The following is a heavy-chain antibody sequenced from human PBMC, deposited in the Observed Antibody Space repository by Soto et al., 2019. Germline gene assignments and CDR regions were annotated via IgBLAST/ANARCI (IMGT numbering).Heavy chain of an antibody. D-gene: IGHD3-22*01. CDR3: ASYYYQSSHYFDP. Sequence: PSETLSLTCTVSGGSVRSGTYYWSWIRQPPGKGLEWIGYIFYSGSTIYNPSLKSRVTISVDTSKNQFSLKLNSVTAADAAVYYCASYYYQSSHYFDPWGQGTLVTVSS. J-gene: IGHJ5*02. CDR1: GGSVRSGTYY. V-gene: IGHV4-61*01. CDR2: IFYSGST.